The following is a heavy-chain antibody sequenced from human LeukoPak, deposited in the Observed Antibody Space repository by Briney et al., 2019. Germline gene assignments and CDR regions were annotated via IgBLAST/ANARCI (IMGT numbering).Heavy chain of an antibody. D-gene: IGHD3-3*01. CDR1: GHSISSGYY. V-gene: IGHV4-38-2*02. J-gene: IGHJ4*02. Sequence: SETLSLTCTVSGHSISSGYYWGWIRQPPGKGLEWIGSIYHSGSTYYNPSLKSRVTISVDTSKNQFSLKLSSVTAADTAMYYCARKSSDFYFDYWGQGTLVTVSS. CDR3: ARKSSDFYFDY. CDR2: IYHSGST.